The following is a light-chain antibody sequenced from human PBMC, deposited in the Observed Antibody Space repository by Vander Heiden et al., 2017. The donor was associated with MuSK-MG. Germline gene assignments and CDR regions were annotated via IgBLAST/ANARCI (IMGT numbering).Light chain of an antibody. CDR2: RNN. V-gene: IGLV1-47*01. J-gene: IGLJ2*01. CDR3: AAGDDSLSGVV. CDR1: SSHIGSTS. Sequence: QSVLTQPPSASGTPGPRVTISCSGSSSHIGSTSVSCYQQLPGTAPTLLLYRNNQRPSGVPDRVSGSKAGSSASRAISGRRAEEEADYYCAAGDDSLSGVVFGGGTKLTVL.